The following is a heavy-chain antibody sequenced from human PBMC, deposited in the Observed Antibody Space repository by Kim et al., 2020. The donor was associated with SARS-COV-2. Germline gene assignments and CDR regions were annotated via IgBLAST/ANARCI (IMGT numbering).Heavy chain of an antibody. CDR2: IYYSGST. D-gene: IGHD6-13*01. CDR1: GGSISSYY. J-gene: IGHJ4*02. Sequence: SETLSLTCTVSGGSISSYYWSWIRQPPGKGLEWIGYIYYSGSTNYNPSLKSRVTISVDTSKNQFSLKLSSVTAADTAVYYCAAGTIWGEQQLPIDYWGQGTLVTVSS. V-gene: IGHV4-59*01. CDR3: AAGTIWGEQQLPIDY.